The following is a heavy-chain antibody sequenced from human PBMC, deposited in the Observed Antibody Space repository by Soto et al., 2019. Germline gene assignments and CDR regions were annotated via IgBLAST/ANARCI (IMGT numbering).Heavy chain of an antibody. CDR1: GASISTSNYY. Sequence: SETQSLTDTVSGASISTSNYYGGCVRQPPGKGLEWIGSFYYSGRTYYNPSLKSRVTISVDTSKSQFSLKLSSVTAADTSVYYCASDPNIVVVPAATYYMDVWGKGTTVTVSS. V-gene: IGHV4-39*01. D-gene: IGHD2-2*01. J-gene: IGHJ6*03. CDR3: ASDPNIVVVPAATYYMDV. CDR2: FYYSGRT.